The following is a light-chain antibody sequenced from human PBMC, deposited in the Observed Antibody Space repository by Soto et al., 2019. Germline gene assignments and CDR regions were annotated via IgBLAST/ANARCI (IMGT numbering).Light chain of an antibody. CDR3: SSYTRTNSWV. CDR2: DVS. Sequence: QSVLTQSASVSGSPGQSITISCTGTSSDVGGYNYVSWYQQHPGKAPKLIIYDVSNRPSGVSTRFSGSKSGNTASLTISGLQAEDEADYYCSSYTRTNSWVFGGGTKVTVL. J-gene: IGLJ3*02. V-gene: IGLV2-14*01. CDR1: SSDVGGYNY.